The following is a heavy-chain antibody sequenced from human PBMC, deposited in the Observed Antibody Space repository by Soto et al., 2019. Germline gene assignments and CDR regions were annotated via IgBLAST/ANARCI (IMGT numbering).Heavy chain of an antibody. CDR1: GFTFSSYG. CDR3: ARIPQVAVAGTRFGYFDL. D-gene: IGHD6-19*01. Sequence: QVQLEESGGGVVQPGRSLRLSCAASGFTFSSYGMHWVRQAPGKGLEWVAGIWYDGSNKYYADSVKGRFTISRDNAKNTLYLQMNSLGAEDMAVYYCARIPQVAVAGTRFGYFDLWGRGTLVTVSS. CDR2: IWYDGSNK. J-gene: IGHJ2*01. V-gene: IGHV3-33*01.